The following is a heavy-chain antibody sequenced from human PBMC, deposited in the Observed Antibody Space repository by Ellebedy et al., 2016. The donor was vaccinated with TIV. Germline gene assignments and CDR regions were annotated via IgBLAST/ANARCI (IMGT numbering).Heavy chain of an antibody. Sequence: ASVKVSCXASGYTFTSYGISWVRQAPGQGLEWMGWISAYNGNTNYAQKLQGRVTMTTDTSTSTAYMELRSLRSDDTAVYYCARDGYYDYVWGSYRYWYFDLWGRGTLVTVSS. CDR2: ISAYNGNT. CDR3: ARDGYYDYVWGSYRYWYFDL. CDR1: GYTFTSYG. V-gene: IGHV1-18*01. D-gene: IGHD3-16*02. J-gene: IGHJ2*01.